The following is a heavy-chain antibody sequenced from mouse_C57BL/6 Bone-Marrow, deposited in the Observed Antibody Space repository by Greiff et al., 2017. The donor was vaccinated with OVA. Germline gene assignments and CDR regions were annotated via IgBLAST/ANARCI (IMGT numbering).Heavy chain of an antibody. CDR2: FHPYNDDT. V-gene: IGHV1-47*01. CDR1: GYTFTPYP. Sequence: QVQLQQSGAELVKPGASVKMSCKASGYTFTPYPIEWMKQNHGKSLEWIGNFHPYNDDTKYNEKFKGKATLTVEKSSSTVYLELSRLTSDDSAVYYCAMPGDYDGDWFAYWGQGTLVTVSA. J-gene: IGHJ3*01. CDR3: AMPGDYDGDWFAY. D-gene: IGHD2-4*01.